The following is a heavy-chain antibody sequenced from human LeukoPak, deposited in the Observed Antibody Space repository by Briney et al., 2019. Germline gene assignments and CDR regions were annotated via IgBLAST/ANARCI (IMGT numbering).Heavy chain of an antibody. V-gene: IGHV3-13*01. J-gene: IGHJ3*02. CDR3: ARGFGCGCTNWRWGEAFDT. CDR2: IGTVGYT. Sequence: GGSLRLSCAASGFTFSSYDMHWVPQATGKGLGWVSTIGTVGYTYYPRSVKGRFTISRENAKNSVYLQMNSLRAGDTAVYYCARGFGCGCTNWRWGEAFDTWGHGTMVTVSS. CDR1: GFTFSSYD. D-gene: IGHD2-2*01.